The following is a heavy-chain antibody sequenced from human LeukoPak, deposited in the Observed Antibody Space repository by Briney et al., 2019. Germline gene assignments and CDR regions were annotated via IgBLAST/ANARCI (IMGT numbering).Heavy chain of an antibody. CDR1: GGSVSSYY. Sequence: PSETLSLTCTVSGGSVSSYYWSWIRQPPGKGLEWIGYIYYSGSTNYSPSLKSRLTISVDTSKNQFSLKLSSVTAADTAVYYYARTYGSSWLGYFDLWGRGTLVTVSS. CDR3: ARTYGSSWLGYFDL. V-gene: IGHV4-59*02. J-gene: IGHJ2*01. CDR2: IYYSGST. D-gene: IGHD6-13*01.